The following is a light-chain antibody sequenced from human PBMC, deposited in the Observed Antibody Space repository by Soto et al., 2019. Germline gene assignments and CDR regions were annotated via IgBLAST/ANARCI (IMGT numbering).Light chain of an antibody. J-gene: IGKJ5*01. V-gene: IGKV3-20*01. CDR2: IAS. Sequence: GLSQSPCTPSLSTGEGATLSCGASQSVASNYLAWYQQKPGQAPRLLIYIASRRATGIADRFSGSGSGTDFTLSISRLEPEDSALYYCQQYSRAPITFGQRTRLET. CDR3: QQYSRAPIT. CDR1: QSVASNY.